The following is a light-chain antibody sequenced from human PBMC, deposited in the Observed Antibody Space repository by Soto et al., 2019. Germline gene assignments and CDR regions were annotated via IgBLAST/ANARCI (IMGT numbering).Light chain of an antibody. CDR1: SSDVCNYIF. CDR2: DIN. V-gene: IGLV2-14*01. J-gene: IGLJ1*01. Sequence: QSALTQPASVSGSPGQSITISCTGTSSDVCNYIFVSWYRQHPGKAPKLMIYDINNRPSGVSNRFSGSKSGNTASLTISGLQAEDEADYYCVSYTTSASYVFGTGTKLTVL. CDR3: VSYTTSASYV.